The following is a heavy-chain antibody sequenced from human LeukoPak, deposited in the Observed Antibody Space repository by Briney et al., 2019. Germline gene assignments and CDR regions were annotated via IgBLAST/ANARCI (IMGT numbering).Heavy chain of an antibody. D-gene: IGHD3-22*01. CDR2: ISSSSSTI. CDR1: GFTFNSYS. CDR3: ARTYYYDSSGYSDY. V-gene: IGHV3-48*04. Sequence: GGSLRLSCAASGFTFNSYSMNWVRQAPGKGLEWVSYISSSSSTIYYADSVKGRFTISRDNAKNSLYLQMNSLRAEDTAVYYCARTYYYDSSGYSDYWGQGTLVTVSS. J-gene: IGHJ4*02.